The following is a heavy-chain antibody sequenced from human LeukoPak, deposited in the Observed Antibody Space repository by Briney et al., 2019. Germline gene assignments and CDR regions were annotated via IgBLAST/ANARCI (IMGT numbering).Heavy chain of an antibody. D-gene: IGHD5-18*01. J-gene: IGHJ6*02. CDR3: AKARRGYSYGRRYYYGMDV. V-gene: IGHV3-9*01. CDR1: GFTFDDYA. Sequence: GGSLRLSCAASGFTFDDYAMHWVRQAPGKGLEWVSGISWNSGSIGYADSVKGRFTISRDNAKNSLYLQMNSLRAEDTALYYCAKARRGYSYGRRYYYGMDVWGQGTTVTVSS. CDR2: ISWNSGSI.